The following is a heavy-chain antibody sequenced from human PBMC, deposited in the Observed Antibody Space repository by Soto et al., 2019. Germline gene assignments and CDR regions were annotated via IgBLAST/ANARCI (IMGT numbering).Heavy chain of an antibody. CDR3: ARGGRLNWYFDL. V-gene: IGHV3-74*01. Sequence: EVQLVESGGGLVQPGGSLRLSCAASGFTFSSYWMHWVRQAPGKGLVWVSRINSDGSSTSYADSVKGRFTISRDNAKNTLYLQMNSLRAEDTAVCDCARGGRLNWYFDLWGRGTLVTVSS. J-gene: IGHJ2*01. D-gene: IGHD1-26*01. CDR1: GFTFSSYW. CDR2: INSDGSST.